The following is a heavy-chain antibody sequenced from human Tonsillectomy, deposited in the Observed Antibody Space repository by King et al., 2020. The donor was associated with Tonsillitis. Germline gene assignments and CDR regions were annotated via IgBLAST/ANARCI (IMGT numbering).Heavy chain of an antibody. Sequence: DVQLVESGGGLVQPGRSLRLSCAASGFIFDDYAMHWVRQAPGKGLEWVSGISWNSGSIGYADSVKGRFTISRDNAKNSLYLQMNSLRVEDTALYYCAKDKGPIVVVAAAKYYYYGMDVWGQGTTVPVSS. V-gene: IGHV3-9*01. CDR3: AKDKGPIVVVAAAKYYYYGMDV. D-gene: IGHD2-15*01. CDR1: GFIFDDYA. CDR2: ISWNSGSI. J-gene: IGHJ6*02.